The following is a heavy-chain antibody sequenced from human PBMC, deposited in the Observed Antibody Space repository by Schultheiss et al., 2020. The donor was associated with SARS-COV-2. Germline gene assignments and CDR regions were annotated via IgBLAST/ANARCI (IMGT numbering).Heavy chain of an antibody. CDR3: ARGWVYCSSTSCNYWFDP. V-gene: IGHV4-34*01. J-gene: IGHJ5*02. Sequence: SETLSLTCAVYGGSISSYYWSWIRQPPGKGLEWIGEINHSGSTNYNPSLKSRVTISVDTSKNQFSLKLSSVTAADTAVYYCARGWVYCSSTSCNYWFDPWGQGTLVTVSS. D-gene: IGHD2-2*01. CDR1: GGSISSYY. CDR2: INHSGST.